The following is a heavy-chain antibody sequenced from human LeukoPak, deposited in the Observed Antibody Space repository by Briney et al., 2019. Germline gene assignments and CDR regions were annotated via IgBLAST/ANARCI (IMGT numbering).Heavy chain of an antibody. Sequence: ASVKVSCKASGYTFTSYAMHWVRQAPGQRLEWMGWINAGNGNTKYSQKFQGRVTITRDTSASTAYMELRSLRSEDTAVYYCASSMVRGVDFDYWGQGTLVTVSS. J-gene: IGHJ4*02. D-gene: IGHD3-10*01. V-gene: IGHV1-3*01. CDR2: INAGNGNT. CDR3: ASSMVRGVDFDY. CDR1: GYTFTSYA.